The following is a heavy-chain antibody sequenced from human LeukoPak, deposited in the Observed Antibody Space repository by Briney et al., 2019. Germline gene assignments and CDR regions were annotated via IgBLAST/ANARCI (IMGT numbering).Heavy chain of an antibody. Sequence: GGSLRLSCTASGFTFGDYAMSWVRQAPGKGLEWVGFIRSKAYGGTTEYAASVKGRFTISRDDSKSIAYLQMNSLKTEDTAVYYCTRVSGSYSYYYYCGMDVWGQGTTVTVSS. D-gene: IGHD1-26*01. V-gene: IGHV3-49*04. CDR2: IRSKAYGGTT. J-gene: IGHJ6*02. CDR1: GFTFGDYA. CDR3: TRVSGSYSYYYYCGMDV.